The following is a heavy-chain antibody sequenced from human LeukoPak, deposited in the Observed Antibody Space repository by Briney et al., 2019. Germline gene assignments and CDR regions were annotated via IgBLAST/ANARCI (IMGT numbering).Heavy chain of an antibody. J-gene: IGHJ4*02. V-gene: IGHV3-30*18. D-gene: IGHD4-11*01. CDR2: ISYDGSNK. Sequence: GGSLRLSCAASGFTFSSYGMHWVRQAPGKGLEWVAVISYDGSNKYYADSVKGRFTISRDNSKNTLYLQMNSLRAEDTAVYYCAKGRGGYSNLYFDYWGQGTLVTVSS. CDR3: AKGRGGYSNLYFDY. CDR1: GFTFSSYG.